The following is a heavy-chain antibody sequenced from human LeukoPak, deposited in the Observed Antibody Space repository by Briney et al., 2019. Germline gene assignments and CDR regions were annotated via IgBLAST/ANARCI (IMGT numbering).Heavy chain of an antibody. CDR1: GGSISSSSYH. CDR3: ARVLRLGILTGYYNPFSYYGMDV. V-gene: IGHV4-39*07. Sequence: SETLSLTCTVSGGSISSSSYHWGWIRQPPGKGLEWIGSIYYSGSTYYNPSLKSRVTISVDTSKNQFSLKLSSVTAADTAVYYCARVLRLGILTGYYNPFSYYGMDVWGQGTTVTVSS. D-gene: IGHD3-9*01. CDR2: IYYSGST. J-gene: IGHJ6*02.